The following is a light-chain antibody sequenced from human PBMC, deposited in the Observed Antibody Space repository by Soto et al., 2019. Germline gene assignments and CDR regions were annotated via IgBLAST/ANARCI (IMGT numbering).Light chain of an antibody. CDR3: QQYTTFWT. V-gene: IGKV1-5*01. CDR1: QSIDNR. J-gene: IGKJ1*01. CDR2: DAS. Sequence: DIQMTQSPPTLSASVRDRVTITCRASQSIDNRLAWYQQKPGNAPRLLIHDASSLDSGVPSRFSGSGYGTRFTLTISSLQPDDFATYFCQQYTTFWTFGQGTKVDIK.